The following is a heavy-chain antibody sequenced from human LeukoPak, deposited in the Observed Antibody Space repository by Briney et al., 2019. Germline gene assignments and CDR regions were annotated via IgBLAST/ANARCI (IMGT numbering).Heavy chain of an antibody. CDR1: GYTFTSYY. D-gene: IGHD2-15*01. CDR2: ISAYNGNT. J-gene: IGHJ4*02. Sequence: ASVKVSCKASGYTFTSYYMHWVRQAPGQGLERMGWISAYNGNTNFAQKLQGRITMTTDTSTNTAYMELRSLRSDDTAVYFCAREYCSGGTCYSETGTIDYWGQGTLVTVSS. V-gene: IGHV1-18*04. CDR3: AREYCSGGTCYSETGTIDY.